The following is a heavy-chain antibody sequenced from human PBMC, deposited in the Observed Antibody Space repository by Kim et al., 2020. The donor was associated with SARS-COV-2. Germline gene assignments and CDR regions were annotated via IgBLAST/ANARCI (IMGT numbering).Heavy chain of an antibody. CDR3: AKDGVYSSGRSEFDY. CDR2: ISGSGGST. J-gene: IGHJ4*01. V-gene: IGHV3-23*01. D-gene: IGHD6-19*01. CDR1: GFTFSSYA. Sequence: GGSLRLSCAASGFTFSSYAMSWVRQAPGKGLEWVSAISGSGGSTYYADSVKGRFTISRDNSKNTLYLQMNSLRAEDTAVYYCAKDGVYSSGRSEFDYWGQGTLVTVSS.